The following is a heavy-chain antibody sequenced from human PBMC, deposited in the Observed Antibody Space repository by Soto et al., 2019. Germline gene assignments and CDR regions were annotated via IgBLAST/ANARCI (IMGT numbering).Heavy chain of an antibody. CDR3: ATLTGSYVDH. J-gene: IGHJ4*02. D-gene: IGHD1-20*01. V-gene: IGHV6-1*01. CDR2: TYCRAKWFN. Sequence: PSQTPSLTCAILGDSVSSNSAAWNWIRQCLASVLECMGRTYCRAKWFNDYAGSVKSRITSNPVTSKNQFSLQLNSVTPEDTAVYYCATLTGSYVDHWGQGTLVTVSS. CDR1: GDSVSSNSAA.